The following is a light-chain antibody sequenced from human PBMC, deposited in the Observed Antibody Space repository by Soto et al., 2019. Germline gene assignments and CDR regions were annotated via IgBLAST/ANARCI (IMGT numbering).Light chain of an antibody. CDR1: SSDVGGYNY. V-gene: IGLV2-14*01. Sequence: QSVLTQPASVSGSPGQSITISCTGTSSDVGGYNYVSWYQQHPGKAPKLMIYDVRNRPSGVSNRFSGSKSGNTASLTISGLQAEDEADYYCSSYTSSSTLGVFGGGTKVTVL. J-gene: IGLJ2*01. CDR2: DVR. CDR3: SSYTSSSTLGV.